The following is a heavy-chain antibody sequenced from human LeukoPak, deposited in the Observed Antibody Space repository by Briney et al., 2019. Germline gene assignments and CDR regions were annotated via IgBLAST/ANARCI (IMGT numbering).Heavy chain of an antibody. J-gene: IGHJ5*02. Sequence: ASVKVSCKASGYTFNSYGISWVRQAPGQGLEWMGWISAYNGNTNYAQKLQGRVTMTTDTSTSTAYMELRSLRSDDTAVYYCARVGFGDSSGYYSNNWFDPWGQGTLVTVSS. CDR1: GYTFNSYG. D-gene: IGHD3-22*01. CDR3: ARVGFGDSSGYYSNNWFDP. V-gene: IGHV1-18*01. CDR2: ISAYNGNT.